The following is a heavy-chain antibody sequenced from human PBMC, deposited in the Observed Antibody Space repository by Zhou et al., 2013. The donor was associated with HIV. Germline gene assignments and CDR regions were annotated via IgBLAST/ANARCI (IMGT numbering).Heavy chain of an antibody. V-gene: IGHV1-69*12. CDR3: AREGLGAIAARALSFDY. D-gene: IGHD6-6*01. CDR2: IIPIFGTA. CDR1: GGTFSSYG. Sequence: QVQLVQSGAEVKKPGSSVKVSCKASGGTFSSYGISWVRQAPGQGLEWMGGIIPIFGTANYAQKFQGRVTITADESTSTAYMELSSLRSEDTAVYYCAREGLGAIAARALSFDYWGQGTLVTVSS. J-gene: IGHJ4*02.